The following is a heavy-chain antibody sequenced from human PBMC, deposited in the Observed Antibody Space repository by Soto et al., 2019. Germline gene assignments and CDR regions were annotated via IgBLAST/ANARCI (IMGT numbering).Heavy chain of an antibody. CDR3: TTDLTVTTPTDYYGMDV. J-gene: IGHJ6*02. CDR2: IYDTGISGYTPST. CDR1: GGSITSSY. D-gene: IGHD4-17*01. V-gene: IGHV4-59*01. Sequence: KSSETLSLTCTVSGGSITSSYWSWIRRPPGKGLEWIAYIYDTGISGYTPSTSYNPSLKSRVTMSVDTSKSQFSLKLTSVTAADTAVYYCTTDLTVTTPTDYYGMDVWGQGTTVTVSS.